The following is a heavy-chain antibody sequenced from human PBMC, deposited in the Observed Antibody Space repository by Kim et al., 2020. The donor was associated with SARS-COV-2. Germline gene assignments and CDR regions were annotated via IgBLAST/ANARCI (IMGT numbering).Heavy chain of an antibody. Sequence: GGSLRLSCAASDFLFSLYWMHWVRQVPGKGLVWVSRISSDGSSTSYADSVKGRFTISRDNAKNTLYLQMNSLRAEDTAVYFCTRDRNVAGHDYYGLDAWG. V-gene: IGHV3-74*01. D-gene: IGHD3-16*01. CDR3: TRDRNVAGHDYYGLDA. J-gene: IGHJ6*01. CDR1: DFLFSLYW. CDR2: ISSDGSST.